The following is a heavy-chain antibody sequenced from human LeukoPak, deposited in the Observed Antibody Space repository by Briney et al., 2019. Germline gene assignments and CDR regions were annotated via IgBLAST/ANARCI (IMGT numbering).Heavy chain of an antibody. CDR3: ATSSYYYDSSGYAYYYYYGMDV. CDR1: GFTVSSNY. J-gene: IGHJ6*02. D-gene: IGHD3-22*01. CDR2: IYSGGST. V-gene: IGHV3-53*04. Sequence: GGSLRLSCAASGFTVSSNYMSWVRQASGKGLEWVSVIYSGGSTYYADSVKGRFTISRHNSKNTLYLQMNSLRAEDTAVYYCATSSYYYDSSGYAYYYYYGMDVWGQGTTVTVSS.